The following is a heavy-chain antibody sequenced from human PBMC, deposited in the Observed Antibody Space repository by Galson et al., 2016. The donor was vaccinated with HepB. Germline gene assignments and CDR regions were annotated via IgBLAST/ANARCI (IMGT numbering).Heavy chain of an antibody. D-gene: IGHD4-17*01. CDR1: GFTFNIYA. CDR2: IAGSGAPT. V-gene: IGHV3-23*01. J-gene: IGHJ4*02. CDR3: AKGLYGDYSYFDD. Sequence: SLRLSCAASGFTFNIYAMSWVRQAPGKGLEWVAAIAGSGAPTNYADSVKGRFTISRDNSKNTLYLKMTSLRAEDTAVYYCAKGLYGDYSYFDDWGQGTLVTVSS.